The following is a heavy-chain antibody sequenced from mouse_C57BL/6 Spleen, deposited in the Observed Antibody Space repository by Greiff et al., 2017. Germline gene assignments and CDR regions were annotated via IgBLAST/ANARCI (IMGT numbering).Heavy chain of an antibody. CDR1: GYTFTSYW. V-gene: IGHV1-55*01. CDR2: IYPGSGST. D-gene: IGHD1-1*01. J-gene: IGHJ3*01. Sequence: QVQLQQPGAELVKPGASVKMSCKASGYTFTSYWITWVKQRPGQGLEWIGDIYPGSGSTNYNEKFKSKATLTVDTSSSTAYMQLSSLTSEDSAVYYCARVYYYGSSPFAYWGQGTLVTVSA. CDR3: ARVYYYGSSPFAY.